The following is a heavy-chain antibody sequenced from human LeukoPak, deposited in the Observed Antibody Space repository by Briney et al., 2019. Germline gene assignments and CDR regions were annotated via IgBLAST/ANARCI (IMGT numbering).Heavy chain of an antibody. J-gene: IGHJ4*02. Sequence: GGSLRLSCAASGITVSSNYMSWVRQAPGKGLEWVSIIYSGGSTYYADSVGGRFTISRDASKNTLFLQMSSLRAEDTAVYYCARRGDNNGWFDYWGQGTLVTVSS. V-gene: IGHV3-66*01. CDR2: IYSGGST. CDR1: GITVSSNY. D-gene: IGHD6-19*01. CDR3: ARRGDNNGWFDY.